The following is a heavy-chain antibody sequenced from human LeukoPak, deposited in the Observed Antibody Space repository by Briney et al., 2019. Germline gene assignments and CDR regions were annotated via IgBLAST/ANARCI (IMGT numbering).Heavy chain of an antibody. CDR1: GFTLRSYD. V-gene: IGHV3-23*01. J-gene: IGHJ4*02. CDR2: TSGSGVNS. CDR3: AKEYSGYDFDY. Sequence: GGSLRLFCAPSGFTLRSYDMSWVRQAPGRGRECVAATSGSGVNSYYADSVRGRFTISRDNSQNTLYLQMDSLRAEDTALYYCAKEYSGYDFDYWGQGTLVTDSS. D-gene: IGHD5-12*01.